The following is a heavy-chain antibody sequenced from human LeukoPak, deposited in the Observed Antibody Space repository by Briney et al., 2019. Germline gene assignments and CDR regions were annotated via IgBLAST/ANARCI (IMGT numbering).Heavy chain of an antibody. D-gene: IGHD6-13*01. J-gene: IGHJ4*02. V-gene: IGHV3-7*03. Sequence: GGSLRLSCAASGFPFNAYWMTWVRQDPGTGMEWVANIRQDGDTKYYVDSVKGRLTISSDNAMNSLYLQMNSLRAEDTAIYYCARSLPYGTTWYGRSDFWGQGTLVTVSS. CDR1: GFPFNAYW. CDR3: ARSLPYGTTWYGRSDF. CDR2: IRQDGDTK.